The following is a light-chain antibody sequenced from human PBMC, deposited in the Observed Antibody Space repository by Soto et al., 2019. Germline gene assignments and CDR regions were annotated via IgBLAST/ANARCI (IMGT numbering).Light chain of an antibody. J-gene: IGKJ5*01. CDR2: DAS. Sequence: DIQMTQSPSTLSASVGDRVTITCRASQSISSWLAWYQQKPGKAPNLLIYDASSLESGVPSRFSGGGSGTEFTLTISSLQSDDFATYYCQQYNSYASTFGQGTRLEN. V-gene: IGKV1-5*01. CDR3: QQYNSYAST. CDR1: QSISSW.